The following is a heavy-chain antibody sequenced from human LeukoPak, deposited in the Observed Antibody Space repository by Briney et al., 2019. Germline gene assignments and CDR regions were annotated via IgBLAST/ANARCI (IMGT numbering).Heavy chain of an antibody. J-gene: IGHJ6*02. CDR3: ARWYCGGGSCYSYYYGMDV. CDR1: GYTFTIYG. CDR2: ISAYNGNT. V-gene: IGHV1-18*01. Sequence: GASVTVSCKASGYTFTIYGISWVRQAPGQGLEWMGWISAYNGNTKYVQKLQGRVTMTTDSSTSTAYMELRSLTSDDTAVYYCARWYCGGGSCYSYYYGMDVWGQGTTVTVSS. D-gene: IGHD2-15*01.